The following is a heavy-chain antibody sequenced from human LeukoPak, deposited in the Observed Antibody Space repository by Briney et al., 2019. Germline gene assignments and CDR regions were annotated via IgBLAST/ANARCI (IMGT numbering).Heavy chain of an antibody. CDR2: INPSGGST. Sequence: GASVKLSCKASGFTFTNYNMHWVRQAPGQGLGWMGIINPSGGSTNYAQNFQARVTMTTDTSTSTVYMELSSLRSEDTAVYYCARVRDGYNDAYDIWGQGTMVTVPS. CDR3: ARVRDGYNDAYDI. V-gene: IGHV1-46*01. J-gene: IGHJ3*02. D-gene: IGHD5-24*01. CDR1: GFTFTNYN.